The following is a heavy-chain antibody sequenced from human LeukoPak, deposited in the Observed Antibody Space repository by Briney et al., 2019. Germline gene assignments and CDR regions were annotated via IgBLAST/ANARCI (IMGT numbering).Heavy chain of an antibody. D-gene: IGHD2-2*01. Sequence: PSETLSLTCTVSGGSISSYYWSWIRQPPGKGLGWIGYIYYSGSTNYNPSLKSRVTISVDTSKNQFSLKLSSVTAADTAVYYCAREVPCSSTSCYAMGWFDPWGQGTLVTVSS. V-gene: IGHV4-59*01. CDR1: GGSISSYY. CDR2: IYYSGST. J-gene: IGHJ5*02. CDR3: AREVPCSSTSCYAMGWFDP.